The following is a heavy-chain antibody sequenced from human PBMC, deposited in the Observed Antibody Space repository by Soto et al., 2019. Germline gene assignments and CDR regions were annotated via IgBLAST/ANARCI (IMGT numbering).Heavy chain of an antibody. CDR3: AKALTVPIAFDI. Sequence: PGGSLRLSCAASGFTFSSYAMSWVRQAPGKGLEWASAISGSGGSTYYADSVKGRFTISRDNSKNTLYLQMNSLRAEDTAVYYCAKALTVPIAFDIWGQGTMVTVSS. V-gene: IGHV3-23*01. CDR2: ISGSGGST. J-gene: IGHJ3*02. D-gene: IGHD4-17*01. CDR1: GFTFSSYA.